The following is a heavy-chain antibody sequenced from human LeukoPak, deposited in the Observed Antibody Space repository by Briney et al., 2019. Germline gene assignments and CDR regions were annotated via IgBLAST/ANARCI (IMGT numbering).Heavy chain of an antibody. Sequence: GGSLRLSCAASGFTFSSYSMNWVRQAPGKGLEWVSAISSSSSYIYYADSVKGRFTISRDNAKNSLYLQMNSLRAEDTAVYYCARWTEYSSSSKGGLDYWGQGTLVTVSS. CDR2: ISSSSSYI. J-gene: IGHJ4*02. CDR3: ARWTEYSSSSKGGLDY. V-gene: IGHV3-21*01. CDR1: GFTFSSYS. D-gene: IGHD6-6*01.